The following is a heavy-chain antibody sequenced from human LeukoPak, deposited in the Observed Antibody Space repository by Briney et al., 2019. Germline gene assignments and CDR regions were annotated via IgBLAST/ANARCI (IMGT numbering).Heavy chain of an antibody. D-gene: IGHD6-19*01. CDR2: INHSGST. CDR3: ARAVAGPGDV. J-gene: IGHJ6*04. Sequence: SGTLSLTCAVYGGSFSGYYWSWIRQPPGKGLEWIGEINHSGSTNYNPSLKSRVTISVDTSKNQFSLKLSSVTAADTAVYYCARAVAGPGDVWGKGTTVTVSS. V-gene: IGHV4-34*01. CDR1: GGSFSGYY.